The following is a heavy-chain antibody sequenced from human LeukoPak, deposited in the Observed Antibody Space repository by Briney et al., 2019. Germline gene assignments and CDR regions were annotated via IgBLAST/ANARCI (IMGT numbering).Heavy chain of an antibody. J-gene: IGHJ5*02. D-gene: IGHD2-2*01. Sequence: GGSLRLSCAASGFTFSDYYMSWIRQAPGKGLEWVSYISTSSYTNYADSVKGRFTISRDNAKNSLYLQMNSLRAEDTAVYYCARAFRYCSSASCYLDPWGQGTLVTVSS. CDR1: GFTFSDYY. CDR2: ISTSSYT. CDR3: ARAFRYCSSASCYLDP. V-gene: IGHV3-11*06.